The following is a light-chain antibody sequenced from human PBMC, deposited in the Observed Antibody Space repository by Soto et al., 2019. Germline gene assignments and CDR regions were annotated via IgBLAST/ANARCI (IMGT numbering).Light chain of an antibody. CDR1: QSVSSSY. V-gene: IGKV3D-20*02. CDR3: QQRSNWPPIT. J-gene: IGKJ5*01. Sequence: EIVLTHSPGTLSLSPGERATLSCRASQSVSSSYLAWYQQKPGQAPRLLIYQTSIRAAGIPARFSGSGSGTDFTLTISSLEPEDFAVYYCQQRSNWPPITFGQGTRLEIK. CDR2: QTS.